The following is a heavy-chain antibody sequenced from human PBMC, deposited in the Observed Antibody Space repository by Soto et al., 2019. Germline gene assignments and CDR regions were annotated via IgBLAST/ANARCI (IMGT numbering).Heavy chain of an antibody. CDR1: GFTFSSYG. D-gene: IGHD2-2*01. CDR3: AREGEYCSSTSCSAFDI. V-gene: IGHV3-33*01. J-gene: IGHJ3*02. Sequence: QVQLVESGGGVVQPGRSLRLSCAASGFTFSSYGMHWVRQAPGKGLEWVAVICYDGSNKYYADSVKGRFTISRDNSKNTLNQQMNSLRAEHTAVYYCAREGEYCSSTSCSAFDIWGQGTMVTVSS. CDR2: ICYDGSNK.